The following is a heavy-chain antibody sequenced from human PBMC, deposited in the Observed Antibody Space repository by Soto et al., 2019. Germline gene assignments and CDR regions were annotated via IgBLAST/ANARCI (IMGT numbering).Heavy chain of an antibody. CDR3: AHRSDLGSQNWFDP. V-gene: IGHV2-5*02. CDR1: GFSLSTSGVG. D-gene: IGHD3-16*01. CDR2: IYWDDDK. J-gene: IGHJ5*02. Sequence: SGPTLVKPTQTLTLTCTFSGFSLSTSGVGVGWIRQPPGKALEWLALIYWDDDKRYSPSLKSRLTITKDTSKNQVVLTMTNMDPVDTATYYCAHRSDLGSQNWFDPWGQGTLVTVSS.